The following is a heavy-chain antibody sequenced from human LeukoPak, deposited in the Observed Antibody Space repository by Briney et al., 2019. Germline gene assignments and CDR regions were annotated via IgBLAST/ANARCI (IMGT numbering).Heavy chain of an antibody. J-gene: IGHJ3*02. CDR2: IYHSGST. CDR1: AGSISSYY. V-gene: IGHV4-59*08. Sequence: SETLSLTCTVAAGSISSYYWSWIRQPTGKGLEWIGSIYHSGSTYYNPSLKSRVTISVDTSKNQVSLKLSSVTAADTAVYYCARHYDPQPFDVFDIWGQGTMVTVSS. D-gene: IGHD3-3*01. CDR3: ARHYDPQPFDVFDI.